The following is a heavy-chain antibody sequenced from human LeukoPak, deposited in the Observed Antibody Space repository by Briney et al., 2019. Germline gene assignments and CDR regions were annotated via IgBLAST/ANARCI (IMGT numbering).Heavy chain of an antibody. Sequence: GRSLRLSCAASGFTFSSYAMHWVRQAPGKGLEWVAVISYDGSNKYYADSVKGRFTISRDNSKNTLYLQMNSLRAEDTAVYYCASDYDSSGYYTRDYWGQGTLVTVSS. CDR3: ASDYDSSGYYTRDY. D-gene: IGHD3-22*01. J-gene: IGHJ4*02. CDR1: GFTFSSYA. V-gene: IGHV3-30*01. CDR2: ISYDGSNK.